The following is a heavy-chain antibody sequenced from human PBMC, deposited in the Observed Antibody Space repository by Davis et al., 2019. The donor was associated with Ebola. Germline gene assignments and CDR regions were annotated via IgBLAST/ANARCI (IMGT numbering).Heavy chain of an antibody. CDR2: ISYDGSNK. CDR1: GFTFSSYA. Sequence: GGSLRLSCAASGFTFSSYAMHWVRQAPGKGLEWVAVISYDGSNKYYADSVKGRFTISRDNSKNTLYLQMNSLKTEDTAVYYCSSSLSVWLAIDYWGQGTLVTVSS. D-gene: IGHD6-19*01. CDR3: SSSLSVWLAIDY. V-gene: IGHV3-30-3*01. J-gene: IGHJ4*02.